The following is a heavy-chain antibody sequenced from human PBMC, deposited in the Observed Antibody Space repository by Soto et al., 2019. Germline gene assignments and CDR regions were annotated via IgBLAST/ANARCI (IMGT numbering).Heavy chain of an antibody. D-gene: IGHD6-19*01. CDR2: ISYDGSNK. Sequence: GGSLRLSCAASGFTFSSYAMHWVRQAPGKGLEWVAVISYDGSNKYYADSVKGRFTISRDNSKNTLYLQMNSLRAEDTAVYYCEGVQSKQWLVQVPNKEYWGQGTLVTVSS. CDR3: EGVQSKQWLVQVPNKEY. V-gene: IGHV3-30-3*01. CDR1: GFTFSSYA. J-gene: IGHJ1*01.